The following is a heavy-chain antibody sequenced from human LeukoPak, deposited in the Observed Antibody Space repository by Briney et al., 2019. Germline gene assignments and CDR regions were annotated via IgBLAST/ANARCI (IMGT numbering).Heavy chain of an antibody. CDR3: ARDRGIRNTDY. D-gene: IGHD2-15*01. V-gene: IGHV3-66*01. CDR2: LYSGGST. Sequence: GGSLRLSSAPSGVTATINYMSWGRQAPEEGRGLVSVLYSGGSTYYASYVKSRFTLYRVNSKNALYLQMSSLRAVDTAVYYCARDRGIRNTDYWGRGTLVSVSS. J-gene: IGHJ4*02. CDR1: GVTATINY.